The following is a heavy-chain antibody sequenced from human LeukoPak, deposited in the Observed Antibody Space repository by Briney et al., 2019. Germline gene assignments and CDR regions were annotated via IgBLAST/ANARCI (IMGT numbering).Heavy chain of an antibody. CDR2: INPNSGGT. CDR3: AREYDFWRAFDY. V-gene: IGHV1-2*02. D-gene: IGHD3-3*01. Sequence: GASVKVSCKASGYTFTGYYMHWVRQAPGQGLEWMGWINPNSGGTDYAQKFQGRVTMTGDTSISTAYMELSRLRSDDTAVYYCAREYDFWRAFDYWGQGTLVTVSS. CDR1: GYTFTGYY. J-gene: IGHJ4*02.